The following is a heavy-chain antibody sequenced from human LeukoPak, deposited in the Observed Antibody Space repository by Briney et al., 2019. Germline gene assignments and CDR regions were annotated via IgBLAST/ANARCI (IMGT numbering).Heavy chain of an antibody. J-gene: IGHJ6*02. CDR2: ISGSGGTT. V-gene: IGHV3-23*01. CDR3: AKGGLDYYETGGLSGTGNFGMDV. D-gene: IGHD3-22*01. Sequence: GGPLGLSCAGCGFTSNSYDMVWLRQAPGKARVWVSAISGSGGTTYYADSGRGVFTISRNNSKNTLYLQLNNLRAEDTALYYCAKGGLDYYETGGLSGTGNFGMDVWGQGTTVTVSS. CDR1: GFTSNSYD.